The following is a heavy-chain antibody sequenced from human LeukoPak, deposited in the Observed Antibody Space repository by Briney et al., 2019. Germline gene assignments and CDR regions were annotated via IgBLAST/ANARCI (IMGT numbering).Heavy chain of an antibody. D-gene: IGHD6-13*01. Sequence: ASVKVSCKASGCTFTSYYMHWVRQAPGQGLEWMGIINPSGGSTSYAQKFQGRVTMTRDTSTSTVYMELSSLRSEDTAVYYCARDRSSSWKYYYYYGMDVWGQGTTVTVSS. CDR3: ARDRSSSWKYYYYYGMDV. CDR1: GCTFTSYY. CDR2: INPSGGST. V-gene: IGHV1-46*01. J-gene: IGHJ6*02.